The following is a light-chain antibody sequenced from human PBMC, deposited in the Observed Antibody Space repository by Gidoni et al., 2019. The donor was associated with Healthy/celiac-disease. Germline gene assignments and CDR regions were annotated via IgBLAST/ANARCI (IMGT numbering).Light chain of an antibody. J-gene: IGKJ1*01. CDR3: QHLGT. CDR1: QSVSSSY. Sequence: DIVLTQSPGTLSLSPGERATLSCRASQSVSSSYLAWYQQKPGQAPRLLIYGASSRATGIPDRFSGSGSGTDFTLTISRLEPEDFAVYYCQHLGTFGQGTKVEIK. CDR2: GAS. V-gene: IGKV3-20*01.